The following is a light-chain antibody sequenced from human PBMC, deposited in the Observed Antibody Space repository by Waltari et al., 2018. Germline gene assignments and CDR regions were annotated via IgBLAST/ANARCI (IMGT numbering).Light chain of an antibody. Sequence: QAALTQPPSVSGSPGQSVTISCTGTSSDLGGYNYVSWYQQHPGKAPKLMIYDVSKRPSGVSDRFSGSKSGNTASLTISGLQAEDEADYYCSSYAGSNTFLFGGGTRLTVL. CDR1: SSDLGGYNY. CDR3: SSYAGSNTFL. CDR2: DVS. V-gene: IGLV2-11*01. J-gene: IGLJ2*01.